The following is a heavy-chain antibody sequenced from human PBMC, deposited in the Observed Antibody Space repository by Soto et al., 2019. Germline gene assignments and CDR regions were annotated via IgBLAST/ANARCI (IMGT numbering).Heavy chain of an antibody. D-gene: IGHD3-22*01. CDR1: GFTFSSYA. Sequence: GSLRLSCAASGFTFSSYAMHWVRQAPGKGLEWVAVISYDGSNKYYADSVKGRFTISRDNSKNTLYLQMNSLRAEDTAVYYCARDATDYYDSSGYYFWRREATYYYYGMDVWGQGTTVTVSS. CDR3: ARDATDYYDSSGYYFWRREATYYYYGMDV. V-gene: IGHV3-30-3*01. CDR2: ISYDGSNK. J-gene: IGHJ6*02.